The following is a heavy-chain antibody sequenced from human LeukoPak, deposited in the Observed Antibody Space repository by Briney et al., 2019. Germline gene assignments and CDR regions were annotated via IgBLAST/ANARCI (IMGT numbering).Heavy chain of an antibody. V-gene: IGHV4-39*01. Sequence: PSETLSLTCTVSGGSISSSSYYWGWIRQPPGKGLEWIGSIYYSGSTYYNPSLRSRVTISVDTSKNQFSLKLSSVSAADTAVYYCARGIVVPAAILNYYYYYGMDVWGQGTTVTVSS. CDR1: GGSISSSSYY. D-gene: IGHD2-2*01. CDR3: ARGIVVPAAILNYYYYYGMDV. J-gene: IGHJ6*02. CDR2: IYYSGST.